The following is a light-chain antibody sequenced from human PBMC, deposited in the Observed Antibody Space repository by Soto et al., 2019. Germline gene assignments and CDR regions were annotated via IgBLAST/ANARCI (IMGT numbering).Light chain of an antibody. CDR3: QHYGSLVLT. CDR2: GAS. Sequence: EIVLTQSPGTLSLSPGERPTLSCRASQSVSSTYLAWYQQKPGQAPRLLIYGASSRATGIPDRFSGSGSGTDFSLTISRLEPEDFAVYYCQHYGSLVLTFGGGTKVEIK. CDR1: QSVSSTY. J-gene: IGKJ4*01. V-gene: IGKV3-20*01.